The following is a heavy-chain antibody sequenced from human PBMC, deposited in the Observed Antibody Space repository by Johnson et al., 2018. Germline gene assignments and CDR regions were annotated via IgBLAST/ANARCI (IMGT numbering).Heavy chain of an antibody. Sequence: VQLVESGGGLVQPGGSLRLSCAASGFTFSSYSMNWVRQAPGKGLEWVSYISSSSSTIYYADSVKGRLTLSRDNAKNSLYLQMNSLRAEDTAVYYCARDLHDSSGYYSDAFDIWGQGTMVTVSS. CDR2: ISSSSSTI. CDR1: GFTFSSYS. D-gene: IGHD3-22*01. V-gene: IGHV3-48*01. J-gene: IGHJ3*02. CDR3: ARDLHDSSGYYSDAFDI.